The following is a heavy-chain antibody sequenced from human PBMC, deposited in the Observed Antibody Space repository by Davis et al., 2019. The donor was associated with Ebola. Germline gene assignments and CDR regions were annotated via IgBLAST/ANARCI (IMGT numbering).Heavy chain of an antibody. CDR1: GFTFSSYG. J-gene: IGHJ6*02. CDR2: IWYDGSNK. CDR3: AKTMVAFYYYYGMDV. Sequence: GGSLRLSCAASGFTFSSYGMHWVRQAPGKGLEWVAVIWYDGSNKYYADSVKGRFTISRDNSKNTLYLQMNSLRAEDTAVYYCAKTMVAFYYYYGMDVWGQGTTVTVSS. V-gene: IGHV3-30*02. D-gene: IGHD4/OR15-4a*01.